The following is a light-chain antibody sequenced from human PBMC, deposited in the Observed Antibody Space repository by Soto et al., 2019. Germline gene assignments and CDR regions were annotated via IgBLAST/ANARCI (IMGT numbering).Light chain of an antibody. V-gene: IGLV2-14*01. J-gene: IGLJ3*02. CDR1: SNDVGSYDY. CDR3: SSHTSINTLV. CDR2: EVT. Sequence: QSVLTQPASVSGSPGQSITISCTGTSNDVGSYDYVSWYQNYPGKAPKLMIYEVTKRPSGVSSRFSGSKFGNTASLTISGLQAEDGADYYCSSHTSINTLVFGGGTKLTVL.